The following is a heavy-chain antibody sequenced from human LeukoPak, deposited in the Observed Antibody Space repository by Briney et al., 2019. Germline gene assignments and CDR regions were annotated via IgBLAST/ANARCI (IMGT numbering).Heavy chain of an antibody. V-gene: IGHV3-23*01. CDR1: GFTFSSYA. J-gene: IGHJ3*01. CDR2: ISGSGGST. CDR3: ARGLFLSGLLDAFDL. Sequence: GGSLRLSCAASGFTFSSYAMSWVRQAPGKGLEWVSAISGSGGSTYYADSVKGRFTISRDNSKNTLYLQMNSLRVEDTAVYYCARGLFLSGLLDAFDLWGQGTVVTVSS. D-gene: IGHD3-22*01.